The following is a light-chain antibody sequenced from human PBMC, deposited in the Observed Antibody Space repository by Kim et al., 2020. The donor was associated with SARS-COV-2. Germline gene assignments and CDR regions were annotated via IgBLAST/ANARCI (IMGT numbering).Light chain of an antibody. CDR1: SLRSYY. CDR3: NSRDSSGNHPWV. J-gene: IGLJ3*02. Sequence: LGQTVRSTCQGDSLRSYYASWYQQKPGQAPVLVMYGKNNRPSGIPDRFSGSSSGNTASLTIPGAQAEDEADYYCNSRDSSGNHPWVFGGGTQLTVL. CDR2: GKN. V-gene: IGLV3-19*01.